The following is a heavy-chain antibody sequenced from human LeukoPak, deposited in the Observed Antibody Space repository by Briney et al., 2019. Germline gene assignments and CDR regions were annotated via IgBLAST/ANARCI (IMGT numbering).Heavy chain of an antibody. D-gene: IGHD2-15*01. V-gene: IGHV3-23*01. Sequence: GGSLRLSCAASGFTFNSYAMSWVRQAPGKGLEWVAGISGSTYRTYYADYVKGRFTFSRDNSKNTLYLQMNGLRAEDTAVYYCAKDNPAAGYWGQGTLVTVSS. CDR3: AKDNPAAGY. J-gene: IGHJ4*02. CDR1: GFTFNSYA. CDR2: ISGSTYRT.